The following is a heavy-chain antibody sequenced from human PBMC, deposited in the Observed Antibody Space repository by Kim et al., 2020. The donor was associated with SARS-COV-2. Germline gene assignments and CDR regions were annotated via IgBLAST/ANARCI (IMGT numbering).Heavy chain of an antibody. V-gene: IGHV3-33*01. CDR3: AYTGGNHTRDDYLDV. CDR2: IWLAGANI. J-gene: IGHJ6*03. CDR1: GFTFSRYC. Sequence: GGSLRLSCAASGFTFSRYCMHWVRQAPGRGLEWVSLIWLAGANIDYADSVKGRFTISRDNAKNMLYLQLNSLSAEDTAVYYCAYTGGNHTRDDYLDVWGKGTTVTV.